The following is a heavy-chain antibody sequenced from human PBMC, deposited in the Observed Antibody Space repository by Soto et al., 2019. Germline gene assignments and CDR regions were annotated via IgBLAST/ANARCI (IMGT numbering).Heavy chain of an antibody. V-gene: IGHV1-69*13. CDR1: GGTFSSYA. D-gene: IGHD1-1*01. Sequence: ASVKVSCKASGGTFSSYAISWVRQAPGQGLECMGGVIPVFGTANYAQKFQGRVTINADESTSTVYMELSSLRSEDTAVYYCARGWNDFPHWGQGTLVTVSS. CDR2: VIPVFGTA. J-gene: IGHJ1*01. CDR3: ARGWNDFPH.